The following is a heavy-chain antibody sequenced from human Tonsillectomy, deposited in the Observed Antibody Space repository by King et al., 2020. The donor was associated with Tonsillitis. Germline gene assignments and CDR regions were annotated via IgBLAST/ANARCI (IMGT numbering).Heavy chain of an antibody. V-gene: IGHV4-59*01. D-gene: IGHD2-15*01. CDR2: IYNSGST. J-gene: IGHJ4*02. CDR1: GGSISSYY. CDR3: ARITPGYCTGGSCQSSSYFDN. Sequence: QVQLQESGPGLVKPSETLSLTCTVSGGSISSYYWSWIRQPPGKGLEWIGYIYNSGSTHYNASLKSRVTISVDTSRNLFSLKLSSVTAADTAVYYCARITPGYCTGGSCQSSSYFDNWGQGTLVTVSS.